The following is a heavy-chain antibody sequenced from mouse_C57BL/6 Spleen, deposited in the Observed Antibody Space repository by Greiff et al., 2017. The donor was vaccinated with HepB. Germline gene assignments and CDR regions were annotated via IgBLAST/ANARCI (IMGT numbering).Heavy chain of an antibody. Sequence: QVQLQQSGPELVKPGASVKISCKASGYAFSSSWMNWVKQRPGKGLEWIGRIYPGDGDTNYNGKFKGKATLTADKSSSTAYMQLSSLTSEDSAVYFCAREGYGNYAWDVFDYWGQGTTRTVSS. J-gene: IGHJ2*01. D-gene: IGHD2-1*01. CDR3: AREGYGNYAWDVFDY. CDR1: GYAFSSSW. CDR2: IYPGDGDT. V-gene: IGHV1-82*01.